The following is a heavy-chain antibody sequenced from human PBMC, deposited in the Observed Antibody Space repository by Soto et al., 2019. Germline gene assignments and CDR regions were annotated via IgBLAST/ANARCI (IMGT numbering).Heavy chain of an antibody. J-gene: IGHJ3*02. CDR1: GFTFSSYD. Sequence: GGSLRLSCAASGFTFSSYDMSWVRQAPGKGLEWVSRINSDGGSRGYADSVKGRFTMSRDDSKNSLYPQMDSLKTEDTAVYYCTRVPTPVPAAIDIWGQGKMVTVSS. D-gene: IGHD2-15*01. CDR3: TRVPTPVPAAIDI. V-gene: IGHV3-23*01. CDR2: INSDGGSR.